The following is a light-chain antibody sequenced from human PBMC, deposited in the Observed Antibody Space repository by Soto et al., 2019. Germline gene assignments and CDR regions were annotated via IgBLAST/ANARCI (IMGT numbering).Light chain of an antibody. V-gene: IGLV2-14*01. J-gene: IGLJ1*01. CDR1: SSDVGNYNY. Sequence: QSVLTQPASVSGSPGQSITISCTGTSSDVGNYNYVSWYQQQPGKAPKLMIYGVSNRSSGVSNRFSGTKSGNTASLTISGLQGEDEADYYCSSYTTTNTYVFGTGTKVTVL. CDR3: SSYTTTNTYV. CDR2: GVS.